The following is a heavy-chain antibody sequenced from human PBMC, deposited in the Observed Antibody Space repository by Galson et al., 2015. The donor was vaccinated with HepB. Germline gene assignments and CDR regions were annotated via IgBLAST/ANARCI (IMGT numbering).Heavy chain of an antibody. V-gene: IGHV3-48*01. CDR3: ARGALTTYYYGSGSPFPPDY. Sequence: SLRLSCAASGFTFSSYSMNWVRQAPGKGLEWVSYISSSSSTIYYADSVKGRFTISRDNAKNSLYLQMNSLRAEDTAVYYCARGALTTYYYGSGSPFPPDYWGQGTLVTVSS. J-gene: IGHJ4*02. CDR2: ISSSSSTI. CDR1: GFTFSSYS. D-gene: IGHD3-10*01.